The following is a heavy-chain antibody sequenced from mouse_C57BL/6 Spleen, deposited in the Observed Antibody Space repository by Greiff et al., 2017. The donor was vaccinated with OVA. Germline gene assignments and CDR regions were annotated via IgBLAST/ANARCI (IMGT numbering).Heavy chain of an antibody. CDR1: GYAFSSSW. J-gene: IGHJ1*03. CDR2: IYPGDGDT. D-gene: IGHD1-1*01. V-gene: IGHV1-82*01. CDR3: ARNYGSSYWYFDV. Sequence: QVQLQDSGPELVKPGASVKISCKASGYAFSSSWMNWVKQRPGKGLEWIGRIYPGDGDTNYNGKFKGKATLTADKSSSTAYMQLSSLTSEDSAVYVCARNYGSSYWYFDVWGTGTTVTVSS.